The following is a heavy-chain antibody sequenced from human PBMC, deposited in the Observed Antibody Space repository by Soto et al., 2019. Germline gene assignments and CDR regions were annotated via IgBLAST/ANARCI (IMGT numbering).Heavy chain of an antibody. D-gene: IGHD2-2*01. CDR3: AKDLEYQLLGCMDV. V-gene: IGHV3-30*18. Sequence: GGSLRLSCAASGFTFSSYGMHWVRQAPGKGLEWVAVISYDGSNKYYADSVKGRFTISRDNSKNTLYLQMNSLRAEDTAVYYCAKDLEYQLLGCMDVWGKGTTVTVSS. CDR2: ISYDGSNK. CDR1: GFTFSSYG. J-gene: IGHJ6*03.